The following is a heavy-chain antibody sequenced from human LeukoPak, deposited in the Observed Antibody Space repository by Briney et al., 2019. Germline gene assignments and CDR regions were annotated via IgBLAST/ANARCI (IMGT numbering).Heavy chain of an antibody. Sequence: QAGGSLRLSCAASGFTFSSYGMHWVRQAPGKGLEWVAFIRYDGSNKYYADSVKGRFTISRDNSKNTLYLQMNGLRVEDTAVYYCARGPLFVVVTDVDLGMDVWGQGTTVTVSS. J-gene: IGHJ6*02. D-gene: IGHD2-21*02. V-gene: IGHV3-30*02. CDR2: IRYDGSNK. CDR3: ARGPLFVVVTDVDLGMDV. CDR1: GFTFSSYG.